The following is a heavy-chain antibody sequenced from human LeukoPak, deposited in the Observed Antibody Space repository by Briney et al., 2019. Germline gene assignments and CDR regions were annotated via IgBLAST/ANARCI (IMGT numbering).Heavy chain of an antibody. J-gene: IGHJ4*02. V-gene: IGHV3-7*01. Sequence: GGSLRLSCAASGFTFSSYWMSWVRQAPGKGLEWVANIKQDGSEKYYVDSVKGRFTISRDNAKNSLYLQMDSLRAEDTAVYYCALERGTRYSSSATPAFYFDYWGQGTPVTVSS. CDR3: ALERGTRYSSSATPAFYFDY. CDR2: IKQDGSEK. CDR1: GFTFSSYW. D-gene: IGHD6-6*01.